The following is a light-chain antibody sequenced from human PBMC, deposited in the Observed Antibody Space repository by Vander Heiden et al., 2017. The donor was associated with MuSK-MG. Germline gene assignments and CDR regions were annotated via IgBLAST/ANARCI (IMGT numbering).Light chain of an antibody. CDR1: QSISSY. Sequence: DIQMTQSPSSLSASVGDRVTITCRASQSISSYLHWYQQKPERAPKLLINGASSLQSGVPSRFSGSGSGTDFTLTISSLQPEDFATYYCQQSDSLPWTFGHGTKVEIK. CDR2: GAS. V-gene: IGKV1-39*01. J-gene: IGKJ1*01. CDR3: QQSDSLPWT.